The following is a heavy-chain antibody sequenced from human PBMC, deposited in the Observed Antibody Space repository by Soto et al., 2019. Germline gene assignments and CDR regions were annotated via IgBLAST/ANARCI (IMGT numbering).Heavy chain of an antibody. J-gene: IGHJ6*02. CDR2: MNPNSGNT. Sequence: ASVKVSCKASGYTSTSYDINWVRQATGQGLEWMGWMNPNSGNTGYAQKFQGRVTMTRNTSISTAYMELSSLRSEDTAVYYCARGSYSSGWYGVYYYYYGMDVWGQGTTVTVSS. CDR1: GYTSTSYD. V-gene: IGHV1-8*01. CDR3: ARGSYSSGWYGVYYYYYGMDV. D-gene: IGHD6-19*01.